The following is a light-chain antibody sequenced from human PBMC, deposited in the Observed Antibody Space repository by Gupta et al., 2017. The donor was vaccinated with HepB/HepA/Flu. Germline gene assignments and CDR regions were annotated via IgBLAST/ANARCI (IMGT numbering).Light chain of an antibody. J-gene: IGKJ1*01. Sequence: DIRITQSPSSLSASVGDRITITCRASQDISNYLAWYQQKPGKDPKFLIYDASTLQSGVPSRFSGSGSGTSFTLTISSLQPEEFATYYCQNNSRTPWTFGQGTKVEIK. V-gene: IGKV1-27*01. CDR2: DAS. CDR3: QNNSRTPWT. CDR1: QDISNY.